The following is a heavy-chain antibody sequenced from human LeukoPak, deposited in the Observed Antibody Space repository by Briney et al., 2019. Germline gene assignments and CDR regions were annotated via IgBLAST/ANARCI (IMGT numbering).Heavy chain of an antibody. D-gene: IGHD3-10*01. V-gene: IGHV3-64*01. Sequence: GGSLRLSCAASGFTFSTYAMHWVRQAPGKGLEYVSAISNNGGSTYYANSVKGRFTISRDNSKNTLYLQMGSLRTEDMAVYYCARGGYGVGVSFVNWGQGTLVTVSS. CDR3: ARGGYGVGVSFVN. CDR2: ISNNGGST. J-gene: IGHJ4*02. CDR1: GFTFSTYA.